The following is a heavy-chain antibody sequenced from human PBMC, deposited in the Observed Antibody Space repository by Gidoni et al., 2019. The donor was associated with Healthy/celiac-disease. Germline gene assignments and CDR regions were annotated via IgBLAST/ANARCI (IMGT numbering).Heavy chain of an antibody. V-gene: IGHV3-48*02. CDR3: AGIYDFWSGYGNYFDY. CDR1: GFTFSSSG. CDR2: ISSSSSTI. Sequence: EVQLVESGGGLVQPGGSLRLSFAASGFTFSSSGMHWVRQAPGKGLEWVSYISSSSSTIYYADSVKGRFTISRDNAKNSLYLQMNSLRDEDTAVYYCAGIYDFWSGYGNYFDYWGQGTLVTVSS. J-gene: IGHJ4*02. D-gene: IGHD3-3*01.